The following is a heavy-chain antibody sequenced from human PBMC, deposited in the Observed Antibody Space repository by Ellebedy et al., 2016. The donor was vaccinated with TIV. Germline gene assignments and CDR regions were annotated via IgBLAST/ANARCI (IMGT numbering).Heavy chain of an antibody. Sequence: GESLKISCTASGFTFGDYAMSWFRQAPGKGLEWVGFIRSKAYGGTTEYAASVKGRFTISRDDSKSIAYLQMNSLKTEDTAVYYCTTRPTTVAYQSGFYVYGMDVWGQGTTVTVSS. V-gene: IGHV3-49*03. J-gene: IGHJ6*02. CDR2: IRSKAYGGTT. D-gene: IGHD4-23*01. CDR3: TTRPTTVAYQSGFYVYGMDV. CDR1: GFTFGDYA.